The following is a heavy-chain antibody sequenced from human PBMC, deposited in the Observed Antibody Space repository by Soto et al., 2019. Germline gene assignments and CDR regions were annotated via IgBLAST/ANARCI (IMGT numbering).Heavy chain of an antibody. J-gene: IGHJ6*02. CDR1: GFTFSSYG. Sequence: PGGSLRLSCXASGFTFSSYGMHWVRQAPGKGLEWVAVISYDGSNKYYADSVKGRFTIPRDNAKNSLYLQMNSLRAEDTAVYYCARDSYDTEQSNHYYYYGMDVWGQGTTVPVSS. D-gene: IGHD3-22*01. V-gene: IGHV3-30*03. CDR3: ARDSYDTEQSNHYYYYGMDV. CDR2: ISYDGSNK.